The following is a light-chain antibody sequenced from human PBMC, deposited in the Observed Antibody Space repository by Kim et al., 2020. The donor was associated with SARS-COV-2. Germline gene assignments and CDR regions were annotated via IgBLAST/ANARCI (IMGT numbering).Light chain of an antibody. Sequence: SVSPGQTARITCPGDVLAKKYARWFQQKPGQAPVLVIYKDSERPSGIPERFSGSSSGTTVTLTISGAQVEDEADYYCYSAADNNWVFGGGTQLTVL. CDR1: VLAKKY. J-gene: IGLJ3*02. CDR3: YSAADNNWV. CDR2: KDS. V-gene: IGLV3-27*01.